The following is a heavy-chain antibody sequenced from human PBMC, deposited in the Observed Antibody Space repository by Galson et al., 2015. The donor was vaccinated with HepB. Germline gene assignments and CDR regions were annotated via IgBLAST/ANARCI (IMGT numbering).Heavy chain of an antibody. CDR3: ATGVYFDWLLHDY. Sequence: SLRLSCAASGFTFSSYWMSWVRQAPGKGLEWVANIKQDGSEKYYVDSVKGRFTISRDNAKNSLYLQMNSLRAEDTAVYYCATGVYFDWLLHDYWGQGTLVTVSS. CDR2: IKQDGSEK. V-gene: IGHV3-7*03. CDR1: GFTFSSYW. J-gene: IGHJ4*02. D-gene: IGHD3-9*01.